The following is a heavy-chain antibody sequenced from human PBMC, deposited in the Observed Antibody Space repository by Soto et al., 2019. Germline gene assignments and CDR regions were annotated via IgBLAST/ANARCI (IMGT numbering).Heavy chain of an antibody. V-gene: IGHV4-30-2*01. CDR3: ARARVVRGVITAYYFDY. D-gene: IGHD3-10*01. Sequence: TSETLSLTCAVSGGSISSGGYSWSWIRQPPGKGLEWIGYIYHSGSTYYNPSLKSRVTISVDRSKNQFSLKLSSVTAADTAVYYCARARVVRGVITAYYFDYWGQGTLVTVSS. J-gene: IGHJ4*02. CDR1: GGSISSGGYS. CDR2: IYHSGST.